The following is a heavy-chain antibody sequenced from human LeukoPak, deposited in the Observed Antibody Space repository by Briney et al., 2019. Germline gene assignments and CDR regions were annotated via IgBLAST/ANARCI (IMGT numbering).Heavy chain of an antibody. V-gene: IGHV3-23*01. J-gene: IGHJ6*03. CDR1: GFTFGDYA. CDR2: ISGSGDNT. CDR3: ARVKYHYYYYMDV. Sequence: GGSLRLSCTTSGFTFGDYAMSWVRQAPGKGLEWVSTISGSGDNTYSADSVKGRFTISRDNSKNTLYLQMNSLRAEDTAVYYCARVKYHYYYYMDVWGKGTTVTVSS.